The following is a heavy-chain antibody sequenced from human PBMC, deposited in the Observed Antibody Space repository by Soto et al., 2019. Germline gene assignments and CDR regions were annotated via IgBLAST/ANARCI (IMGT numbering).Heavy chain of an antibody. CDR3: AKDISPSAAVAGGRRFDT. CDR1: GVTFDDYA. CDR2: VSWNSGSI. D-gene: IGHD6-19*01. Sequence: EVQLVESGGGLVQPGRSLRLSCAASGVTFDDYAMHWVRQAPGKGLEWVSGVSWNSGSIGYEDSVKGRVTISRDNANHSMYLQLNSLGDEDPSLYYCAKDISPSAAVAGGRRFDTWGHGTQATVS. V-gene: IGHV3-9*01. J-gene: IGHJ5*01.